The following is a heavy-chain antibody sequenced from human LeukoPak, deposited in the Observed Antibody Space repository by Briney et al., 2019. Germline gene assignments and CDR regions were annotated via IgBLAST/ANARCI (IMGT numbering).Heavy chain of an antibody. CDR3: ARGPHERSGYPDD. J-gene: IGHJ4*02. V-gene: IGHV1-18*01. CDR1: GYTFNTYG. CDR2: ISPYNGNT. Sequence: ASVKVSCKPSGYTFNTYGITWVRQAPGQGLEWMGWISPYNGNTNYAQKFQGRVTLTTDTSTSTAYMELRSLRSHHTAVYYCARGPHERSGYPDDWGQGTLVTVSP. D-gene: IGHD3-22*01.